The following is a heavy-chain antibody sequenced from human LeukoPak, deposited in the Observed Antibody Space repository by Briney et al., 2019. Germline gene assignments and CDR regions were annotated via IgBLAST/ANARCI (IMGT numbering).Heavy chain of an antibody. J-gene: IGHJ4*02. Sequence: PWGSLTLSCAASGFTVSNNYMSWVRQAPGKGLEWVSLIYSGGSTYYADSVKGRFTISRDNSKNTLYLQMNSLRAEDTAVYYCASYSSLDYQGKGTIVTVSS. V-gene: IGHV3-53*01. CDR1: GFTVSNNY. CDR2: IYSGGST. CDR3: ASYSSLDY. D-gene: IGHD3-22*01.